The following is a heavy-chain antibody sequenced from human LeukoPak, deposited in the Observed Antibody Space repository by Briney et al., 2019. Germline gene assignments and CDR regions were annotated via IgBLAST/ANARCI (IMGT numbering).Heavy chain of an antibody. J-gene: IGHJ4*02. V-gene: IGHV4-59*08. CDR3: ARHLEGKFDY. CDR1: GGAISSYF. CDR2: IYYSGST. D-gene: IGHD1-1*01. Sequence: SETLSLTCTVSGGAISSYFWSWIRQPPGKGLEWIGNIYYSGSTNYNPSLKSRATIAVDTSKNQFSLKLTSVTAADTAVYYCARHLEGKFDYWGQGTLVTVSS.